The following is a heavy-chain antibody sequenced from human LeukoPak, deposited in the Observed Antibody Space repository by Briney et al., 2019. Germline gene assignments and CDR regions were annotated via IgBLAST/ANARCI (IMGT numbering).Heavy chain of an antibody. CDR3: AKDLTELTLALNC. V-gene: IGHV3-33*05. CDR2: ISNDGTRK. J-gene: IGHJ4*02. Sequence: GGSLRLSCAASGFTFNNYGMAWVRQAPGKGLEWMAVISNDGTRKYYADSVRGRFTISRDNSKNTLYLQMNSLRVEDMAVYYCAKDLTELTLALNCWGQGTLVTVSS. CDR1: GFTFNNYG. D-gene: IGHD3-9*01.